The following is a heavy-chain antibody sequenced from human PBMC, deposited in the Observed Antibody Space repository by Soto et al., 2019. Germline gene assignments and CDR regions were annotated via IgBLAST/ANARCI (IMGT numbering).Heavy chain of an antibody. D-gene: IGHD7-27*01. V-gene: IGHV4-30-4*01. CDR1: GGSISNVNYC. CDR3: TRGPSGDKVDY. CDR2: IYDGGST. J-gene: IGHJ4*02. Sequence: QVQLQESGPGLVKPSPTLSLTCTVSGGSISNVNYCWSWIRQSPAKGLEWSGHIYDGGSTYNNPSLRSRITILVDTSKNQFSLKLSSVSAADTAVYYCTRGPSGDKVDYWGQGILVTVSS.